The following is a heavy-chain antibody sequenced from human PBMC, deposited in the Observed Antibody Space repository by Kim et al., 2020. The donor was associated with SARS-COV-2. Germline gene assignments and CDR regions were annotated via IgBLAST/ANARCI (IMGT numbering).Heavy chain of an antibody. J-gene: IGHJ4*02. D-gene: IGHD3-10*01. V-gene: IGHV3-66*01. CDR2: ST. Sequence: STYYADSVKARFTSPRDNSKNTLYLQMNSLRAEDTAVYYCARDLMVRGDYWGQATLVTVSS. CDR3: ARDLMVRGDY.